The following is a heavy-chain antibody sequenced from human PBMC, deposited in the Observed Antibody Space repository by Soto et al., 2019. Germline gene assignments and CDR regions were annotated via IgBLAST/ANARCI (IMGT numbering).Heavy chain of an antibody. CDR3: ARLSADILTGPVDY. CDR2: IYYSGST. J-gene: IGHJ4*02. CDR1: GGSISSSSYY. D-gene: IGHD3-9*01. V-gene: IGHV4-39*01. Sequence: SETLSLTCTVSGGSISSSSYYWVWIRQPPGKGLEWIGSIYYSGSTYYNPSLKSRVTISVDTSKNQFSLKLSSVTAADTAVYYCARLSADILTGPVDYWGQGTLVTVSS.